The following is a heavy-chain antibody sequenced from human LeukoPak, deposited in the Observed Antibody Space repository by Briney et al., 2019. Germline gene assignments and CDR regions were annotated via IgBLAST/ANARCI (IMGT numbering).Heavy chain of an antibody. Sequence: SQTLSLTCTVSGGSISNGDYYWSWIRQPPGKGLEWIGYIYYSGSTYYNPSLKSRVTISVDTSKNQFSLKLSSVTAADTAVYYCAISGYSSLRGLYYYGMDVWGQGTTVTVSS. J-gene: IGHJ6*02. V-gene: IGHV4-30-4*01. CDR3: AISGYSSLRGLYYYGMDV. CDR2: IYYSGST. CDR1: GGSISNGDYY. D-gene: IGHD5-18*01.